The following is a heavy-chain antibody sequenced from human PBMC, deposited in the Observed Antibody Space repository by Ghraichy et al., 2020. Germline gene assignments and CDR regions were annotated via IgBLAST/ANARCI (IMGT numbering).Heavy chain of an antibody. CDR1: GFTFSSYV. CDR3: AKEGGFTVKEGYGMDV. J-gene: IGHJ6*02. Sequence: GGSLRLSCAASGFTFSSYVMSWVRLAPGKGLEWVSAVNSVGTTFYAASVKGRFTISRDNSKNTLYLQMKSLRAEDTAVYYCAKEGGFTVKEGYGMDVWGQGTTVTVFS. CDR2: VNSVGTT. D-gene: IGHD2-15*01. V-gene: IGHV3-23*01.